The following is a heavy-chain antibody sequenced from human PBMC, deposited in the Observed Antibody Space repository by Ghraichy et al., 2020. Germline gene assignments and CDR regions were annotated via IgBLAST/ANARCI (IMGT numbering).Heavy chain of an antibody. V-gene: IGHV3-23*01. Sequence: GGSLRLSCAVSGFTFSNYAMSWVRQAPGKGLEWVSAISVSGGTTYYADSVKGRFTISRDNSKNTLYLQMNSLRDEDTAVYYCANIVDPAMAHDYWGQGTLVTVSS. CDR1: GFTFSNYA. CDR3: ANIVDPAMAHDY. J-gene: IGHJ4*02. CDR2: ISVSGGTT. D-gene: IGHD5-18*01.